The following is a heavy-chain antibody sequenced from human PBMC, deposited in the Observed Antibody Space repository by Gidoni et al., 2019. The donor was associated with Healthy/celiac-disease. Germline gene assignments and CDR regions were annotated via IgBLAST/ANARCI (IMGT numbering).Heavy chain of an antibody. V-gene: IGHV3-30-3*01. J-gene: IGHJ6*02. CDR3: ARDLWTYGSGSYYIPYYYYGMDV. Sequence: QVQLVESGGGVVQPGRSLRLSCAASGFTFSSYAMHWFRQAPGKGLEWVAVISYDGSNKYYADSVNGRFTISRDNSKNTLYLQMNSLRAEDTAVYYCARDLWTYGSGSYYIPYYYYGMDVWGQGTTVTVSS. CDR2: ISYDGSNK. CDR1: GFTFSSYA. D-gene: IGHD3-10*01.